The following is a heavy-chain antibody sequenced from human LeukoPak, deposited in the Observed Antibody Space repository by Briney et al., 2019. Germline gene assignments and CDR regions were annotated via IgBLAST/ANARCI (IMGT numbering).Heavy chain of an antibody. CDR1: GGSISSYY. J-gene: IGHJ4*02. CDR2: IYYSGAT. V-gene: IGHV4-59*01. D-gene: IGHD6-13*01. Sequence: SETLSLTCTVSGGSISSYYWSRIRQPPGKGLEWIGYIYYSGATNYNPSLNSRVTISVDTSKNQFSLKLTSVTAADTAVYYCASSLAAAGPYYFDSWGQGTLVTVSS. CDR3: ASSLAAAGPYYFDS.